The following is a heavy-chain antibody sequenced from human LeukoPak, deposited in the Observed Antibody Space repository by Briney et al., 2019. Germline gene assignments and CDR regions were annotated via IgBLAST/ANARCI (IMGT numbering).Heavy chain of an antibody. V-gene: IGHV3-48*01. D-gene: IGHD2-2*01. CDR2: ISSSSTI. CDR1: GFTFSSYS. J-gene: IGHJ4*02. CDR3: ARDDCSSTSCYPDY. Sequence: GGSLRLSCAASGFTFSSYSMNWVRQAPGKGLEWVSYISSSSTIYYADSVKGRFTISRDNAKNSLYLQMNSLRAEDTAVYYCARDDCSSTSCYPDYWGQGTLVTVSS.